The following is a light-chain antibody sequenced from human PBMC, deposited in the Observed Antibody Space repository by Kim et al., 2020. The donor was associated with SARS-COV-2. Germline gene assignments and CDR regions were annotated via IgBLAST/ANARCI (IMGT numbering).Light chain of an antibody. Sequence: NYVAWYQQKPGQAPRLLISGASTRATGIPDRFSGSGSGTDFTLTINRLEPEDFAVYYCQFYGSSPRWTFGQGTKVDIK. CDR3: QFYGSSPRWT. J-gene: IGKJ1*01. V-gene: IGKV3-20*01. CDR2: GAS. CDR1: NY.